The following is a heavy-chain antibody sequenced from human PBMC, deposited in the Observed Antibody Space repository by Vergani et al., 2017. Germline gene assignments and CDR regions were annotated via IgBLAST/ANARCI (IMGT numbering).Heavy chain of an antibody. CDR1: GYTFTSYG. V-gene: IGHV1-18*01. Sequence: QVQLVQSGAEVKKPGASVKVSCKASGYTFTSYGISWVRQAPGQGLEWMGWISAYNGNTNYAQKLQGRVTMTTDTSTSTAYMELRSLRSDDTAVYYCARTASSGWYSSYYYYYYMDVWGKGTTVTVSS. CDR3: ARTASSGWYSSYYYYYYMDV. CDR2: ISAYNGNT. D-gene: IGHD6-19*01. J-gene: IGHJ6*03.